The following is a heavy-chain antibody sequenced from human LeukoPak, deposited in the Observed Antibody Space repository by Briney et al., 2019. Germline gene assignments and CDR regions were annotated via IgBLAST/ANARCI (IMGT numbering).Heavy chain of an antibody. J-gene: IGHJ6*02. Sequence: GGSLRLSCAASGFTFSSYGMHWVRQAPGKGLEWVTFIRYDGSNKYYADSVKGRFTISRDNSKNTLYLQMNSLRAEDTAVYYCARALCSGGSCYSLGVLWYYGMDAWGQGTTVTVSS. CDR3: ARALCSGGSCYSLGVLWYYGMDA. D-gene: IGHD2-15*01. V-gene: IGHV3-30*02. CDR2: IRYDGSNK. CDR1: GFTFSSYG.